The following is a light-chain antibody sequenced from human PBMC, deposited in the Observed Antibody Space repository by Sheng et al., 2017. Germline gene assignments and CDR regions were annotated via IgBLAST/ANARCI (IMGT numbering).Light chain of an antibody. V-gene: IGKV1-39*01. CDR1: QSITSY. J-gene: IGKJ5*01. Sequence: DIQMTQSPSSLSASIGDRVTITCRASQSITSYLNWYQQKPGKAPKLLIYTASSLYSGVPSRFSGSRSGTDFTLTINSLQPEDFATYYCQQTYTTPPTFGQG. CDR3: QQTYTTPPT. CDR2: TAS.